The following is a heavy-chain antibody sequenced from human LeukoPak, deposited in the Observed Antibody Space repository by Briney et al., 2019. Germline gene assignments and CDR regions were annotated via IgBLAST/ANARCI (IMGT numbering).Heavy chain of an antibody. Sequence: GGSLRLSCAASGFSFSDYAMSWVRQAPGKGLEWVSAISGSGGDTYFADSVKGRFTISRDNSKRTVFLQMDSLRAEDTAVYCCAKDPHFYYYYYMDAWGNGTTVTVSS. CDR1: GFSFSDYA. J-gene: IGHJ6*03. CDR2: ISGSGGDT. V-gene: IGHV3-23*01. CDR3: AKDPHFYYYYYMDA.